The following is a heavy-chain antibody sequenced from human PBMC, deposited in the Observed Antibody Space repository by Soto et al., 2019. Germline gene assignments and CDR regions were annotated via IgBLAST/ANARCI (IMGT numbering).Heavy chain of an antibody. CDR1: GGSISSGDYY. CDR3: ALTGYYDVDY. Sequence: SETLSLTCTVSGGSISSGDYYWSWFRQPPGKGLEWIGNIYYSGSTHYNSSLKSRAIISVDTSKNQFSLKLSSVTAADTAVYYCALTGYYDVDYWGQGTLVTVSS. V-gene: IGHV4-30-4*01. D-gene: IGHD3-9*01. J-gene: IGHJ4*02. CDR2: IYYSGST.